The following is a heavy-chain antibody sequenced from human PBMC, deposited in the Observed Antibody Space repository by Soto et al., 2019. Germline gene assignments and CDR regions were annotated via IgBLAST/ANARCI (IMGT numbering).Heavy chain of an antibody. D-gene: IGHD1-26*01. CDR2: IIPIVGSA. J-gene: IGHJ4*02. V-gene: IGHV1-69*13. Sequence: GASVKVSCKASGGTFSTYGISWVRQAPGQGLEWVGGIIPIVGSATYAQKFQGRVTISADENTSTVYMELSSLRSEDTAVYYCARGSKNIVGPLYYFDHWGQGSLVTVSS. CDR3: ARGSKNIVGPLYYFDH. CDR1: GGTFSTYG.